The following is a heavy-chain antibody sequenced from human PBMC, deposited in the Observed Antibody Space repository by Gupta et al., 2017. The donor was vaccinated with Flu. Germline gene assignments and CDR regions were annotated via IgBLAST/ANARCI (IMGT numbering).Heavy chain of an antibody. CDR3: AREKHCSTASCYRWFDP. V-gene: IGHV1-2*02. Sequence: QLQLVQSGAEVTKPGATVTVSCKASEYTFTAYYILWLRQAPGQGLEWWGGANPRSSTTNYEQKFEGRVTVTMDTSISTAYMDLSRLRSDDTAVYYCAREKHCSTASCYRWFDPWGQGTLVTVSS. CDR1: EYTFTAYY. CDR2: ANPRSSTT. D-gene: IGHD2-2*02. J-gene: IGHJ5*02.